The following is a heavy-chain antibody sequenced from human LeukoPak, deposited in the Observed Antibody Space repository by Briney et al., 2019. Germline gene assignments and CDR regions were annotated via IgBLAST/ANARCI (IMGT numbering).Heavy chain of an antibody. Sequence: ASVKVSCKASGYTFTDYYMHWVRQAPGQGLEWMGRINPNSGGSNYAQEFQGRVTMTRDTSISTAYMELNRLRSDDTAVYYCARDRVPVVRTYYYYGMDVWGQGTTVTVSS. CDR2: INPNSGGS. V-gene: IGHV1-2*06. J-gene: IGHJ6*02. D-gene: IGHD4-23*01. CDR3: ARDRVPVVRTYYYYGMDV. CDR1: GYTFTDYY.